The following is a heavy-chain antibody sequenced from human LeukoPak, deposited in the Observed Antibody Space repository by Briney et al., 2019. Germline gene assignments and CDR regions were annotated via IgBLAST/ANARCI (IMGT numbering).Heavy chain of an antibody. Sequence: PGGSLRLSCAASGFTFSSYAMSWVRQAPGKGLEWVSGISGSGGNTNYADSVKGRFTISRDNSKNTLYLQMNSLRAEDTAVYYCAKSPGYRSSLVDYWGQGILVTVSS. CDR2: ISGSGGNT. D-gene: IGHD6-13*01. V-gene: IGHV3-23*01. CDR1: GFTFSSYA. CDR3: AKSPGYRSSLVDY. J-gene: IGHJ4*02.